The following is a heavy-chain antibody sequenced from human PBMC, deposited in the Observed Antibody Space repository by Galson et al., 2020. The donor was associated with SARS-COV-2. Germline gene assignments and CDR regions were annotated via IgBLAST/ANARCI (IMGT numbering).Heavy chain of an antibody. J-gene: IGHJ3*02. CDR2: VYSGGST. D-gene: IGHD6-13*01. CDR3: ARRMAAAEGGAFDI. Sequence: GGSLRLSCAASGFSVSSNYMSWVRQAPGKGLEWVSLVYSGGSTYNADSVKGRFIISRDNSKNTLYLQMNSLRSDDTAVYYCARRMAAAEGGAFDIWGQGTTVTVSS. CDR1: GFSVSSNY. V-gene: IGHV3-53*01.